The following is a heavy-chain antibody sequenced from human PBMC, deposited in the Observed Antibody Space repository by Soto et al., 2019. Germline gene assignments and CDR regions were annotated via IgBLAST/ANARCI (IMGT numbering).Heavy chain of an antibody. V-gene: IGHV4-59*01. Sequence: SETLSLTCTVSGGSISSYYWSWIRQPPGKGLEWIGYIYYSGSTNYNPSLKSRVTISVDTSKNQFSLKLSSVTAADTAVYYCASSRGITIFGVVIIPPPDYWGQGTLVTVSS. J-gene: IGHJ4*02. CDR2: IYYSGST. CDR3: ASSRGITIFGVVIIPPPDY. CDR1: GGSISSYY. D-gene: IGHD3-3*01.